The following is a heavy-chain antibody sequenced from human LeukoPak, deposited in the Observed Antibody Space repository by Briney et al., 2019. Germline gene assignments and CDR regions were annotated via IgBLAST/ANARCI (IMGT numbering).Heavy chain of an antibody. J-gene: IGHJ4*02. Sequence: PGGSLRLSCAASGFIFSNYGMHWVRQAPGKGLEGVTFIRYDGSDKYYADSVKGRFTISRDNSKNKVYLQMNSLRAEDTAVYYCAKDSWEVGATAEIDYWGQGTLVTVSS. CDR3: AKDSWEVGATAEIDY. CDR1: GFIFSNYG. V-gene: IGHV3-30*02. D-gene: IGHD1-26*01. CDR2: IRYDGSDK.